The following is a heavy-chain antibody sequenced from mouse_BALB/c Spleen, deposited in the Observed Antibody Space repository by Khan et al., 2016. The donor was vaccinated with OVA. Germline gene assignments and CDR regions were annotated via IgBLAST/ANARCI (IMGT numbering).Heavy chain of an antibody. CDR1: GYSFTGYF. D-gene: IGHD1-1*01. Sequence: VQLQQSGPELVKPGASVKISCKASGYSFTGYFMNWVMQSRGKSLEWIGRINPHIGETFYNQKFKGKATLTVDESSSTAHMELRSLASEDSAVCDRAKCYGSDFDYWGQGTTLTVSS. J-gene: IGHJ2*01. CDR3: AKCYGSDFDY. V-gene: IGHV1-20*02. CDR2: INPHIGET.